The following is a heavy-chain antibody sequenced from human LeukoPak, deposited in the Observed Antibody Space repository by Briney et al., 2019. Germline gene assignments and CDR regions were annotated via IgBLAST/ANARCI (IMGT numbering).Heavy chain of an antibody. D-gene: IGHD3-10*01. J-gene: IGHJ6*02. CDR1: GYSFTSYW. Sequence: GESLKISCKGSGYSFTSYWIGWVRQMPGKGLEWMGIIYPGDSDTRYSPSFQGQVTISADKSISTAYLQWSSLKASDTAMYYCAREVYYGSGSYSWYYYGMDVWGQGTTVTVSS. CDR3: AREVYYGSGSYSWYYYGMDV. CDR2: IYPGDSDT. V-gene: IGHV5-51*01.